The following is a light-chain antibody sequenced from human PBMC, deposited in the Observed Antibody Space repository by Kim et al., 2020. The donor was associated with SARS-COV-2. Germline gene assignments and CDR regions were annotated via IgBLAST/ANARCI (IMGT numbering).Light chain of an antibody. CDR2: DVS. Sequence: QSALTQPRSVSGSPGQSVTISCTGTSSDVGGYNYVSWYQQHPGKAPKLMIYDVSKRPSGVPVRFSGSKSGNTASLTISGLQAEDEADYYCCSYAGSYTLVFGGGTQLTVL. J-gene: IGLJ3*02. CDR3: CSYAGSYTLV. CDR1: SSDVGGYNY. V-gene: IGLV2-11*01.